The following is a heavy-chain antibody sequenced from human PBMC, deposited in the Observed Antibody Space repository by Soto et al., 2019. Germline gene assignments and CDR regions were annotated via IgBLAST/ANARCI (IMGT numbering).Heavy chain of an antibody. CDR2: ISSSSSYI. D-gene: IGHD3-3*01. Sequence: EVQLVESGGGLVKPGGSLRLSCAASGFTFSSYSMNWVRQAPGKGLEWVSSISSSSSYIYYADSVKGRFTISRDNAKNSLYLQMNSLRAEDTAVYYCARDLGTSGYYRGVYYWGQGTLVTGSS. CDR3: ARDLGTSGYYRGVYY. V-gene: IGHV3-21*01. CDR1: GFTFSSYS. J-gene: IGHJ4*02.